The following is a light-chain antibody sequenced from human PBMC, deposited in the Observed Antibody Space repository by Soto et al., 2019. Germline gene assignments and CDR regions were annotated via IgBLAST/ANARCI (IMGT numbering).Light chain of an antibody. CDR1: SSDVGAYNS. Sequence: QSALTQPASVSGCPGQSITISCTGTSSDVGAYNSVSWYQQHPGKAPKLMIYDVSNRPSGVSNRFSGPKSGNTASLTISGLKAEYEADYYCRSYTSSSTVVFGGGTKLTVL. V-gene: IGLV2-14*01. CDR3: RSYTSSSTVV. CDR2: DVS. J-gene: IGLJ3*02.